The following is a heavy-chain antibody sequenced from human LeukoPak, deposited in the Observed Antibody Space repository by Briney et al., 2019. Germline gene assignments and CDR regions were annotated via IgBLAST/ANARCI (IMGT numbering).Heavy chain of an antibody. D-gene: IGHD1-26*01. CDR1: GFTFSSYA. V-gene: IGHV3-23*01. CDR2: ISGSGGST. J-gene: IGHJ6*02. CDR3: AKDGHRDPTTRGYYGMDV. Sequence: GGSLRLSCAASGFTFSSYAMSWVRQAPGKGLEWVSAISGSGGSTYYADSVKGRFTISRDNSKNTLYLQMNSLRAEDTAVYYCAKDGHRDPTTRGYYGMDVRGQGTTVTVSS.